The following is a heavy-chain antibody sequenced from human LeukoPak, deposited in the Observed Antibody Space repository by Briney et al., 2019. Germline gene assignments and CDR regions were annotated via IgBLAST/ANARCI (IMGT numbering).Heavy chain of an antibody. CDR1: GGSTSSTNW. Sequence: KPSGTLSLTCGVSGGSTSSTNWWTWVRQPPGEGLEWIGEVHLSGRTNYNPSLESRVTMSVDMSENHISLKLTSVTAADTAVYYCAREGGPYRPLDYSGQGTLVTVSS. J-gene: IGHJ4*02. V-gene: IGHV4-4*02. CDR3: AREGGPYRPLDY. CDR2: VHLSGRT.